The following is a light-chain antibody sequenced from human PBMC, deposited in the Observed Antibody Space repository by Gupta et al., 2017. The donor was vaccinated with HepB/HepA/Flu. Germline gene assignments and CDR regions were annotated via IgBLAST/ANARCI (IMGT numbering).Light chain of an antibody. CDR1: QSVGSY. CDR2: DSS. Sequence: EIVLTQSPATLSLSPGERATLSCRASQSVGSYLAWYQQKPGQAPRLLLNDSSNRATCIPARFSGSGSGTDFTLTINSLEPEDFASYYCQQRSEWPIAFGQGTRVEIK. V-gene: IGKV3-11*01. CDR3: QQRSEWPIA. J-gene: IGKJ5*01.